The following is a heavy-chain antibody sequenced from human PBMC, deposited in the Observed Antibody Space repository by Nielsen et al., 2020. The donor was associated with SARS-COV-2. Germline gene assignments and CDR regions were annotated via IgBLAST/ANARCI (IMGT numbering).Heavy chain of an antibody. CDR2: ISGSGGST. CDR3: ARDLHLLLWFGVATDYYFDY. J-gene: IGHJ4*02. Sequence: ESLNTSCAAPGFTFSSYAMSWVRQAPGQGVEWVSAISGSGGSTYYADSVKGRFTISRDNSKNTLYLQMNSLRAEDTAVYYCARDLHLLLWFGVATDYYFDYWGQGTLVTVSS. V-gene: IGHV3-23*01. D-gene: IGHD3-10*01. CDR1: GFTFSSYA.